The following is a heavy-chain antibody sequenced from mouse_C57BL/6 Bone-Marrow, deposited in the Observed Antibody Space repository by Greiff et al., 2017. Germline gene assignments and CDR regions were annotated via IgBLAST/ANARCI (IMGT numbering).Heavy chain of an antibody. CDR2: IYPRSGNT. CDR3: ARKGSSGYVNYFDY. CDR1: GYTFTSYG. J-gene: IGHJ2*01. D-gene: IGHD3-2*02. V-gene: IGHV1-81*01. Sequence: QVQLKESGAELARPGASVKLSCKASGYTFTSYGISWVKQRTGQGLEWIGEIYPRSGNTYYNEKFKGKATLTADKSSSTAYMELRSLTSEDSAVYYCARKGSSGYVNYFDYWGQGTTLTVSS.